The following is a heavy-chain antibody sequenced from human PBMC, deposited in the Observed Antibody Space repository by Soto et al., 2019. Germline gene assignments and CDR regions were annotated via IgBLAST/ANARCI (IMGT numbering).Heavy chain of an antibody. V-gene: IGHV2-5*01. CDR1: GFSLIAGLG. D-gene: IGHD3-3*01. Sequence: QITLKESGPALVKPTQTLTLTCTFSGFSLIAGLGVTWIRQPPGKAPEWLALVYWNGDKRYSPSLRDRLTITTDASRNQVVLTMTNMDPVDTATYYCGHRSNSFDFWGNDYWGQGIPVTVSS. CDR3: GHRSNSFDFWGNDY. CDR2: VYWNGDK. J-gene: IGHJ4*02.